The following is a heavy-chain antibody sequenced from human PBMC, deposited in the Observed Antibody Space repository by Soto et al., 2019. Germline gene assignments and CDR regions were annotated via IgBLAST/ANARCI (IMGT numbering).Heavy chain of an antibody. CDR1: GFTFSSYA. Sequence: GGSLRLSCAASGFTFSSYAMSWVRQAPGKGLEWVSAISGSGGSTYYADSVKGRFTISRDNSKNTLYLQMNSLRAEDTAVYYCARGLSGYDAFDIWGQGTMVTVSS. CDR3: ARGLSGYDAFDI. CDR2: ISGSGGST. V-gene: IGHV3-23*01. D-gene: IGHD3-22*01. J-gene: IGHJ3*02.